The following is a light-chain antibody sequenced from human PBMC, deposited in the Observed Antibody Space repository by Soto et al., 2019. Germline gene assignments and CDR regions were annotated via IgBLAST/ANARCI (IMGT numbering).Light chain of an antibody. J-gene: IGKJ1*01. CDR1: QSVLYSSNNKNY. V-gene: IGKV4-1*01. Sequence: DIVMTQSPDSLAVSLGERATINCKSSQSVLYSSNNKNYLAWYQQKPGQPPKLLIYWDSTRESGVPDRFSGSGSGTDFTLTISSLQAEDVAVYYCQQYYDTPATFGQGTKVEIK. CDR2: WDS. CDR3: QQYYDTPAT.